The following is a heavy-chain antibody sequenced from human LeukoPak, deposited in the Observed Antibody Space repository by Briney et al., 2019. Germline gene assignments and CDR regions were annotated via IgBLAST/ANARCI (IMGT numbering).Heavy chain of an antibody. D-gene: IGHD2-15*01. J-gene: IGHJ4*02. Sequence: SETLSLTCTVSGASISSYYWSWIRQPPGKGLEWLGYIYYSGSTNYNPSLKSRVTISVDTSKNQFSLKLSSVTAADTAVYYCARGAADISGYYFDYWGQGTLVTVSS. V-gene: IGHV4-59*01. CDR3: ARGAADISGYYFDY. CDR1: GASISSYY. CDR2: IYYSGST.